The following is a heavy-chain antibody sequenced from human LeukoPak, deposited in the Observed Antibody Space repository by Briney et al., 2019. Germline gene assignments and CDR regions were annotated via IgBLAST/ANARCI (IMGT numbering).Heavy chain of an antibody. D-gene: IGHD2-2*01. V-gene: IGHV1-2*02. CDR1: GYTFTGYY. CDR2: INPNSGGT. Sequence: GASVKVSCKASGYTFTGYYMHWVRQAPGQGREWMGWINPNSGGTNYAQKFQGRVTMTRDTSISPGYMELSRLRSDDQAADYRARDPGAGAVPAAPDYFYYYMDVWGKGTTVTVSS. J-gene: IGHJ6*03. CDR3: ARDPGAGAVPAAPDYFYYYMDV.